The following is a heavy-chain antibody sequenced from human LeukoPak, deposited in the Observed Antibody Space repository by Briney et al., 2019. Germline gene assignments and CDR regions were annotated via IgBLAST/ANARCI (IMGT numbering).Heavy chain of an antibody. D-gene: IGHD1-14*01. CDR3: ARQPHQYYGMDV. CDR2: IYTSGST. CDR1: GGSFNNYY. J-gene: IGHJ6*02. V-gene: IGHV4-4*07. Sequence: PSETLSLTCTVSGGSFNNYYWSWIRQPAGKGLEWIGRIYTSGSTNYNPSVKSRVTMSVDTSNNQFSLKLTSVTAADTAVYYCARQPHQYYGMDVWGQGTTVTVSS.